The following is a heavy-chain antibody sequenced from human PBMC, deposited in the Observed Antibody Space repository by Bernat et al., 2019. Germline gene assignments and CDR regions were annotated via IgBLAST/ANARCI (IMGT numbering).Heavy chain of an antibody. V-gene: IGHV1-18*01. CDR2: ISAGNGNT. D-gene: IGHD2-15*01. Sequence: QVQLVQSGAEVKKPGASVKVSCKASGYTFTSYGISWVRQAPGQGLEWMGWISAGNGNTKYSQKFQGRVTITRDTSASTAYMELSSLRSEDTAVYYCARQTPHCSGGSCWAWYFDYWGQGTLVTVSS. CDR3: ARQTPHCSGGSCWAWYFDY. J-gene: IGHJ4*02. CDR1: GYTFTSYG.